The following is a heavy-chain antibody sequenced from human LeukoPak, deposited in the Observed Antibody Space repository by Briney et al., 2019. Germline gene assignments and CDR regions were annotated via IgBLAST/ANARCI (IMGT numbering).Heavy chain of an antibody. CDR3: AELGITMIGGV. J-gene: IGHJ6*04. V-gene: IGHV3-48*03. CDR1: GFTFSRYN. Sequence: GGSLRLSCAASGFTFSRYNMNWVRQAPGKGLEWVSYISSSGSTIYYADSVKGRFTSSSDNAKNSLYLQMNSLRAEDTAVYYCAELGITMIGGVWGKGTTVTISS. CDR2: ISSSGSTI. D-gene: IGHD3-10*02.